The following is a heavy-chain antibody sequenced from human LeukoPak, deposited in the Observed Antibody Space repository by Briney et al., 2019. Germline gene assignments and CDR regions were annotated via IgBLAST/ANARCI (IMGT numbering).Heavy chain of an antibody. Sequence: ASVKVSCKASGYTFTGYYMHWVRQAPGQGLEWMGWINPNSGGTNYAQKFQGRVTMTRDTSISTAYMELSRLRSDDTAVYYCARDFAGLDIAAAGTNDYWGQGTLVTVSP. CDR2: INPNSGGT. V-gene: IGHV1-2*02. CDR1: GYTFTGYY. J-gene: IGHJ4*02. CDR3: ARDFAGLDIAAAGTNDY. D-gene: IGHD6-13*01.